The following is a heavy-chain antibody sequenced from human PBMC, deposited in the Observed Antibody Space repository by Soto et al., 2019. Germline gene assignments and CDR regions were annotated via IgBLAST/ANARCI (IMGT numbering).Heavy chain of an antibody. CDR2: ISSTGTFI. J-gene: IGHJ4*02. Sequence: EVQLVESGGGLVKPGGSLRLSCAASGFAFSSYSMNWVRQAPGKGLEWVSSISSTGTFIYYGDSVKGRFTVSRDNAQSSLYLQMSSLRAEDSAMYYCASWYPGIIDSERAGIDYWGQGTLVTVSS. CDR1: GFAFSSYS. CDR3: ASWYPGIIDSERAGIDY. V-gene: IGHV3-21*04. D-gene: IGHD1-20*01.